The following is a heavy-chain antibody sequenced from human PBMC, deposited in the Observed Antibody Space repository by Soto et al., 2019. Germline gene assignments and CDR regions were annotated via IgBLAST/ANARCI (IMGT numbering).Heavy chain of an antibody. D-gene: IGHD4-17*01. J-gene: IGHJ6*03. CDR3: ARVEVPSLTTDNYYYYMVV. CDR2: INHSGST. CDR1: GGSFSGYY. Sequence: SETLSLTCAVYGGSFSGYYWSWIRQPPGKGLEWIGEINHSGSTNYNPSLKSRVTISVDTSKNQFSLKLSSVTAADTAVYYCARVEVPSLTTDNYYYYMVVWGTGTTVTVFS. V-gene: IGHV4-34*01.